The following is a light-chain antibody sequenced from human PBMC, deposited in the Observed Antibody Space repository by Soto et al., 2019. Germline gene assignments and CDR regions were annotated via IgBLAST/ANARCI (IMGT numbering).Light chain of an antibody. CDR3: QQANSFPLT. Sequence: DIQMTQSPSTLSASVGRRLTISCRASQSISSWLAWYQQKTGKAPKLLIYDASSLESGVPSRFSGSGSGTEFNLTISSLQTDDFATYFCQQANSFPLTFGQGTRLEIK. CDR1: QSISSW. J-gene: IGKJ5*01. CDR2: DAS. V-gene: IGKV1-5*01.